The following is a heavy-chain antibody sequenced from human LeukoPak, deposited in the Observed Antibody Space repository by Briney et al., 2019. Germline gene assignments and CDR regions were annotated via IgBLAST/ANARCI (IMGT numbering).Heavy chain of an antibody. V-gene: IGHV4-59*01. D-gene: IGHD3-9*01. J-gene: IGHJ5*02. CDR2: IYYSGST. Sequence: PSETLSLTCTVSGGSISSYYWSWIRQPPGKGLEWIGYIYYSGSTNYNPSLKSRVTISVDTSKNQFSLKLSSVTAADTAVYYCAREVTYDRRFDPWGQGTLVTVSS. CDR1: GGSISSYY. CDR3: AREVTYDRRFDP.